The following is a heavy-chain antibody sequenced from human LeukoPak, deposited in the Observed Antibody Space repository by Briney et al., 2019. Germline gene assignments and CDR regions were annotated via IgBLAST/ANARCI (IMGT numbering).Heavy chain of an antibody. CDR2: ISGSGGST. Sequence: GGSLRLSCAASGFTFSSYAMSWVRQAPGKGLEWVSAISGSGGSTYYADSVKGRFTISRDNSKNTLYLQMNSLRVEDTAVYYCANSSGRGGRNAFDIWGQGTMVTVSS. J-gene: IGHJ3*02. D-gene: IGHD1-26*01. CDR3: ANSSGRGGRNAFDI. V-gene: IGHV3-23*01. CDR1: GFTFSSYA.